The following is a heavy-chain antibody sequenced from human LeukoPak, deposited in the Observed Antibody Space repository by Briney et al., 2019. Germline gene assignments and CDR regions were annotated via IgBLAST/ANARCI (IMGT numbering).Heavy chain of an antibody. J-gene: IGHJ3*02. CDR1: GFTFTTYW. V-gene: IGHV3-30*02. CDR2: IRYDGSNK. Sequence: GGSLRLSCAASGFTFTTYWMSWVRQAPGKGLEWVAFIRYDGSNKYYADSVKGRFTISRDNSKNTLYLQMNSLRAEDTAVYYCANTLNWGGGAFDIWGQGTMVTVSS. CDR3: ANTLNWGGGAFDI. D-gene: IGHD7-27*01.